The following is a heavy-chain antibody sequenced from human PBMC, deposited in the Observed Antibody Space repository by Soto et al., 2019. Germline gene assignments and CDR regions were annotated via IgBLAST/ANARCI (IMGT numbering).Heavy chain of an antibody. J-gene: IGHJ3*02. V-gene: IGHV1-69*01. CDR1: GGTFSSYA. Sequence: QVQLVQSGAEVKKPGSSVKVSCKASGGTFSSYAISWVRQAPGQGLEWMGGIIPIFGTANYAQKFQGRVSITGDESTSKPYMEWGGLRFEDRPVFYWANYDSGVYYFHDVFDTWGQGTMVPVSS. CDR2: IIPIFGTA. CDR3: ANYDSGVYYFHDVFDT. D-gene: IGHD3-22*01.